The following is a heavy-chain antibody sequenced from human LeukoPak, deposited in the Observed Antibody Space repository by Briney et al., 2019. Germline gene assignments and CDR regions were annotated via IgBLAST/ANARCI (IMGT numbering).Heavy chain of an antibody. CDR2: IWYDGSYK. V-gene: IGHV3-33*01. CDR1: GFSFSSYG. Sequence: GGSLRLSCAASGFSFSSYGMHWVRQAPGKGLEWVAVIWYDGSYKYYADPVKGRFIISRDNSKNTLYLQMNSLRAEDTAVYYCARDPRRQLAPNWYFD. J-gene: IGHJ2*01. D-gene: IGHD6-13*01. CDR3: ARDPRRQLAPNWYFD.